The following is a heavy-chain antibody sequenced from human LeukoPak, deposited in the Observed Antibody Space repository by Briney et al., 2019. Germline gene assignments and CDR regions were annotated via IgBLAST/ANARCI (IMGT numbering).Heavy chain of an antibody. J-gene: IGHJ3*02. V-gene: IGHV4-59*01. CDR2: IYSTGST. Sequence: SETLSLTCTGSGGSISSYHWSWIRQPPGKGLEWIGFIYSTGSTNYNPSLMSRVTISLDPSKNQFSLRVSSVTSADTAVYYCASGNSGYDYAFDIWGQGTMVTVSS. CDR3: ASGNSGYDYAFDI. D-gene: IGHD5-12*01. CDR1: GGSISSYH.